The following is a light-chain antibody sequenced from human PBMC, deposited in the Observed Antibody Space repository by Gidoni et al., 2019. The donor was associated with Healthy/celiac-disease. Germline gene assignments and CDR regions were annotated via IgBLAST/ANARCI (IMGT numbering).Light chain of an antibody. CDR3: QQYGSSPYT. J-gene: IGKJ2*01. Sequence: EIVLTQSPGTLSLSPGERATLSCRASQSVSSSYLAWYKQKPGQAPRLLIYGASSRATGIPDRFSGSGSGTDFTLTISRLEPEDFAVYYCQQYGSSPYTFXXXTKLEIK. CDR1: QSVSSSY. V-gene: IGKV3-20*01. CDR2: GAS.